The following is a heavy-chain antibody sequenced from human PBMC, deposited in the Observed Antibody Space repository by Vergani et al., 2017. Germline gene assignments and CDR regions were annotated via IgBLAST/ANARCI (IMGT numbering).Heavy chain of an antibody. D-gene: IGHD3-3*01. Sequence: EVQLVESGGGLVKPGGSLRLSCAASGFTFSSYSMNWVRQAPGKGLEWVSIISDNGGSTYYADSVKGRFTISRDNSKNTLYLQMNSLRAEDTAVYYCAKDRFLEWLLWDYWGQGTLVTVSS. CDR3: AKDRFLEWLLWDY. J-gene: IGHJ4*02. V-gene: IGHV3-23*04. CDR2: ISDNGGST. CDR1: GFTFSSYS.